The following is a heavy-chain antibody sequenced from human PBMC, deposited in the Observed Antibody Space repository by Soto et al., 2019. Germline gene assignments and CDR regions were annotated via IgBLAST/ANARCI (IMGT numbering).Heavy chain of an antibody. CDR3: AKDRFRRYCSSTSCRGDYYYYGMDV. Sequence: GGSLRLSCAASGFTFDDYAMHWVRQAPGKGLEWVSLISGDGGSTYYADSVKGRFTISRDNSKNSLYLQMNSLRTEDTALYYCAKDRFRRYCSSTSCRGDYYYYGMDVWGQGTTVTVSS. CDR1: GFTFDDYA. J-gene: IGHJ6*02. CDR2: ISGDGGST. V-gene: IGHV3-43*02. D-gene: IGHD2-2*01.